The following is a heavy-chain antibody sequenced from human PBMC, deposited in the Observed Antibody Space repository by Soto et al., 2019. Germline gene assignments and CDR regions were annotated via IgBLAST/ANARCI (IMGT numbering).Heavy chain of an antibody. V-gene: IGHV4-59*01. CDR1: GGSISSYY. Sequence: KASETLSLTCTVSGGSISSYYWSWIRQPPGKGLEWIGYIYYSGSTNYNPSLKSRVTISVDTSKNQFSLKLSSVTAADTAVYYCARAVEMATIFDYWGQGTLVTVSS. CDR3: ARAVEMATIFDY. J-gene: IGHJ4*02. CDR2: IYYSGST. D-gene: IGHD5-12*01.